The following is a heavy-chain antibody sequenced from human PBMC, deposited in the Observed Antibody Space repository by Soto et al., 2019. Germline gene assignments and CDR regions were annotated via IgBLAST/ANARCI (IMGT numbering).Heavy chain of an antibody. D-gene: IGHD2-8*01. CDR2: TDYTGTT. CDR1: GGSITSYH. V-gene: IGHV4-59*03. J-gene: IGHJ4*03. CDR3: AKNTHARFTHYFDL. Sequence: SETLSLTCVVSGGSITSYHWSWVRQFPGKGLEWIAYTDYTGTTNYDASLQGRFTISMDTSKNKLYLKLNYVSEEDTAVYYCAKNTHARFTHYFDLWGQGTLVTVSS.